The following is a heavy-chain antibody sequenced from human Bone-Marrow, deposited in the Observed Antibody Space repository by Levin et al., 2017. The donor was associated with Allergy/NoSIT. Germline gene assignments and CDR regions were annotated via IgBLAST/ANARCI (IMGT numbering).Heavy chain of an antibody. J-gene: IGHJ4*02. CDR2: ISDTGENT. CDR1: GFPFNKYS. CDR3: AKDVSVPWGSGTYYNPIDS. D-gene: IGHD3-10*01. V-gene: IGHV3-23*01. Sequence: SGGSLRLSCAASGFPFNKYSMTWVRQAPGKGLQCVSFISDTGENTFYSDSVKGRFTVSRDNSNNTLYLQMNSLRADDTAIYYCAKDVSVPWGSGTYYNPIDSWGQGTLVTVSS.